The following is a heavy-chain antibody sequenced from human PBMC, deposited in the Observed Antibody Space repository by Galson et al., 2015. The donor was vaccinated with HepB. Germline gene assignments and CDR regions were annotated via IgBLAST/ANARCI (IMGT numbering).Heavy chain of an antibody. CDR1: GYTFFTYG. Sequence: SVKVSCKASGYTFFTYGITWVRQAPGQGLEWMGWISAYNGNTNYAQKLQGRVTVTTDTSTSTAYMELRSLRSDDTAVYYCARDASYGYFDYWGQGTLVTVSS. D-gene: IGHD5-18*01. J-gene: IGHJ4*02. CDR2: ISAYNGNT. V-gene: IGHV1-18*01. CDR3: ARDASYGYFDY.